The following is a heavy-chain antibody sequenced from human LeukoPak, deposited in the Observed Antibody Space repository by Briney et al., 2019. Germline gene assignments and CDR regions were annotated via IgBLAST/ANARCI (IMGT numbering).Heavy chain of an antibody. D-gene: IGHD3-22*01. V-gene: IGHV3-43*01. CDR3: AKARGLIGGAFDI. CDR1: GFTFDDYL. J-gene: IGHJ3*02. Sequence: QAGGSLRLSCAASGFTFDDYLLHWVRQAPGKGLEWVSLISWDGDTTYYADSVNGRFAISRDNSKNSLYLQMNSLRTEDTALYYCAKARGLIGGAFDIWGQGTMVTVSS. CDR2: ISWDGDTT.